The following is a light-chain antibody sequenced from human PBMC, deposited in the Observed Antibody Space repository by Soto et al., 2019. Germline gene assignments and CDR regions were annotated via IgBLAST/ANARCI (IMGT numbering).Light chain of an antibody. CDR1: SSDVGAYNH. CDR2: EVS. Sequence: QSALTQPASVTGSPGQSITISCTGTSSDVGAYNHVSWYQQHPDKAPKLMIYEVSNRPSGASNRFSGSKSGNTASLTISGLQAEDEADYYCNSYTSSSTWVFGGGTKVTVL. CDR3: NSYTSSSTWV. V-gene: IGLV2-14*01. J-gene: IGLJ3*02.